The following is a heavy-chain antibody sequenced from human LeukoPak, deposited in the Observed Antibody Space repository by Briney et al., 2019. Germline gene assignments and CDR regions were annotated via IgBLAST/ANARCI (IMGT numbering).Heavy chain of an antibody. J-gene: IGHJ4*02. CDR3: AKDFVVVPGNVNYFDY. CDR2: ISGSGGST. V-gene: IGHV3-23*01. CDR1: GFTFSSYA. Sequence: GGSLRLSCAVSGFTFSSYAMNWVRQAPGKGLEWVSAISGSGGSTYYADSVKGRFTISRDNSKNTLFLQMKSLRAEDTAVYYCAKDFVVVPGNVNYFDYWGQGTLVTVSS. D-gene: IGHD2-21*02.